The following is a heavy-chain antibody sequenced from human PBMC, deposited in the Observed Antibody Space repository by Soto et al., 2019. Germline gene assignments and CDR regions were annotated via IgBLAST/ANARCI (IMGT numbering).Heavy chain of an antibody. Sequence: GGSLRLSCAASGFTFSSYAMSWVRQAPGKGLEWVSTITGSGGSTYYADSVKGRFTISRDNSKNTLYLQMNSLRVEDTAVYYCARYPQLVVFDYWGQGTLVTVSS. V-gene: IGHV3-23*01. CDR1: GFTFSSYA. D-gene: IGHD6-13*01. CDR2: ITGSGGST. CDR3: ARYPQLVVFDY. J-gene: IGHJ4*02.